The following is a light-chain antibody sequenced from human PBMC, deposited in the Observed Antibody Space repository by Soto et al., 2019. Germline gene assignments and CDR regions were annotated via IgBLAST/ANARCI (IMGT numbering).Light chain of an antibody. J-gene: IGKJ1*01. CDR1: ETVATN. CDR2: GAS. V-gene: IGKV3-15*01. CDR3: QQYFEWPQMT. Sequence: VMTQSPATLSVSPGERATLSCWASETVATNLARYQQKPGQAPRLLISGASTRAAGISDRFRGRWSGTEFTLTVSSLRSEDSAIYSCQQYFEWPQMTFGQGTKVEI.